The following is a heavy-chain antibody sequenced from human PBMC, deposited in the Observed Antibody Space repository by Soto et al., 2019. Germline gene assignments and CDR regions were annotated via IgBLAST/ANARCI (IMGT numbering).Heavy chain of an antibody. CDR2: INHSGST. CDR3: AKKRGFWWESAAAGRGHFDY. Sequence: SETLSLTCAVYGGSFSGYYWSWIRQPPGKGLEWIGEINHSGSTNYNPSLKSRVTISVDTSKNQFSLKLSSVTAADTAVYYCAKKRGFWWESAAAGRGHFDYWGQGTLVTVSS. CDR1: GGSFSGYY. V-gene: IGHV4-34*01. J-gene: IGHJ4*02. D-gene: IGHD6-13*01.